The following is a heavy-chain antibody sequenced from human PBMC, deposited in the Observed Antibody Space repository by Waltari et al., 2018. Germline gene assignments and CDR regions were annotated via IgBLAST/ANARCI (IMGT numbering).Heavy chain of an antibody. CDR1: GGSISSTTYS. Sequence: QLQLQESGPRLVRPSETLSLTCTVSGGSISSTTYSWACIRQTPGKGLEWIGYIHYSGNTYYNPSLRSRVTISVDTSKNQFSLNLRSVTAADTAVYYCARRVVTMGGVDYWGQGTLVTVSS. D-gene: IGHD2-21*02. CDR3: ARRVVTMGGVDY. V-gene: IGHV4-39*07. CDR2: IHYSGNT. J-gene: IGHJ4*02.